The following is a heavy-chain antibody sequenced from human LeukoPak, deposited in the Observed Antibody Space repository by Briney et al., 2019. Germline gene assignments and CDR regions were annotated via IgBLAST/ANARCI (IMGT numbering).Heavy chain of an antibody. V-gene: IGHV1-69*01. J-gene: IGHJ4*02. CDR2: IIPIFGTA. CDR3: ARVDDSSGYYGHFDY. CDR1: GGTFSSYA. Sequence: SVKVSCKASGGTFSSYAISWVRQAPGQGLEWMGGIIPIFGTANYAQKFQGRVTITADESTSTAYMELSSLRSGDTAVYYCARVDDSSGYYGHFDYWGQGTLVTVSS. D-gene: IGHD3-22*01.